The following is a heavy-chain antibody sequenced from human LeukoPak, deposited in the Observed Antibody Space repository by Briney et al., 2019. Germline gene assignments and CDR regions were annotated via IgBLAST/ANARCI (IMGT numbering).Heavy chain of an antibody. V-gene: IGHV3-11*01. CDR3: ARLIAVAAVDY. D-gene: IGHD6-19*01. J-gene: IGHJ4*02. CDR2: ISNNRGSAT. CDR1: GFTLGDYY. Sequence: GGSLRLSCAASGFTLGDYYMSWIRQAPGKGLEWVSYISNNRGSATYYADSVKGRFTNSRDNAKNSLYLQMNSLRADDTAVYYCARLIAVAAVDYWGQGTLVTVSS.